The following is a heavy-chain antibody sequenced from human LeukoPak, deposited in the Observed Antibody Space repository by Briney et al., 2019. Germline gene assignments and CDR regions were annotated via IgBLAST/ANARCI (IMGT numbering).Heavy chain of an antibody. Sequence: PGGSLRLSCAASGFTFSSYAMSWVRQAPGKGLEWVSAISGSGGSTYYANSVKGRFTISRDNSKNTLYLQMNSLRAEDTAVYCCARDCYTHPGVFDYWGQGTLVTVSS. D-gene: IGHD2-2*02. J-gene: IGHJ4*02. V-gene: IGHV3-23*01. CDR2: ISGSGGST. CDR1: GFTFSSYA. CDR3: ARDCYTHPGVFDY.